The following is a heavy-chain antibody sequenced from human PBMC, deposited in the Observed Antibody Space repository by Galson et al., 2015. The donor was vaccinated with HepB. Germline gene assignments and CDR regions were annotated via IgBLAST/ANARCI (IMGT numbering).Heavy chain of an antibody. D-gene: IGHD3-16*01. CDR1: GFTFSNYW. V-gene: IGHV3-30*18. CDR2: ISYDGAYT. J-gene: IGHJ4*02. CDR3: AKRNDGGSQKDFDN. Sequence: SLRLSCAASGFTFSNYWMSWVRQAPGKGLEWVAVISYDGAYTLYSDSVKGRFTISRDNSKSTLYVEMNSLRPEDTAVYYCAKRNDGGSQKDFDNWGQGTLVTVSS.